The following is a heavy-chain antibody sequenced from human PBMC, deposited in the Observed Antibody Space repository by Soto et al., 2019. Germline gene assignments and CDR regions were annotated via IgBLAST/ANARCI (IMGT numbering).Heavy chain of an antibody. CDR2: ISAYNGNT. D-gene: IGHD1-26*01. Sequence: QVQLVQSGAEMKKPGASVKVSCKASGYTFPSYGISWVRQAPGQGLEWMGWISAYNGNTHFAQKFPGRVTMTTDTSTTTAYMEMRSLRSADTAVDYCARTPAGGSSPRWGQGTLVTVSS. J-gene: IGHJ4*02. CDR3: ARTPAGGSSPR. CDR1: GYTFPSYG. V-gene: IGHV1-18*01.